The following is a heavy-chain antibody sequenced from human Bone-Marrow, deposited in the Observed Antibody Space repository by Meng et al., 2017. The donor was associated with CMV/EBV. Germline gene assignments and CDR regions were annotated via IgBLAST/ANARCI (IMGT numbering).Heavy chain of an antibody. CDR3: ARGPGAYCSSTSCYHFAD. CDR1: GFTFSSYS. Sequence: GESLKISCAASGFTFSSYSMNWVRQAPGKGLEWVSSISSSSSYIYYADSVKGRFTISRDNAKNSLFLQMNSLRAEDTAVYYCARGPGAYCSSTSCYHFADWGQGTLVTVSS. V-gene: IGHV3-21*01. J-gene: IGHJ4*02. D-gene: IGHD2-2*01. CDR2: ISSSSSYI.